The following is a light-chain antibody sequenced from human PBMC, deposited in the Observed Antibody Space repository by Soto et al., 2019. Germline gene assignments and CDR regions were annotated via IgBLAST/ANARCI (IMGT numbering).Light chain of an antibody. CDR2: DVT. Sequence: QSALTQPASVSASPGQSIAISCTGTDSDIGGYDHVPWYQQHPGKAPKLLIYDVTNRPSGVSSRFSGSKAGRTASLTISGLQTEDEADYYCSSHTSSTALVFGTGTKAPS. V-gene: IGLV2-14*03. CDR3: SSHTSSTALV. CDR1: DSDIGGYDH. J-gene: IGLJ1*01.